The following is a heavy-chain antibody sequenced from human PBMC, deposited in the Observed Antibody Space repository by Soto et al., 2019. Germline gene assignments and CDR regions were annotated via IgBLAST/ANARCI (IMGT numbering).Heavy chain of an antibody. CDR2: ISGSGGST. CDR3: AKHRIAARFRPLYYFDY. CDR1: GFTFSSYA. D-gene: IGHD6-6*01. V-gene: IGHV3-23*01. Sequence: GGSLRLSCAASGFTFSSYAMSWVRQAPGKGLEWVSAISGSGGSTYYADSVKGRFTISRDNSKNTLYLQMNSLRAEDTAVYYCAKHRIAARFRPLYYFDYWGQGTLVTVSS. J-gene: IGHJ4*02.